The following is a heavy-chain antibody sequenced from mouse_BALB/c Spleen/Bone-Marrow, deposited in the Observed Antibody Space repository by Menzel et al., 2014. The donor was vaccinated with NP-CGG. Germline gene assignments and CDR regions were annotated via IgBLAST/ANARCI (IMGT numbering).Heavy chain of an antibody. D-gene: IGHD2-12*01. J-gene: IGHJ4*01. Sequence: QVQLQQPGAELVKPGASVKLSCKASGYTFTSYYMCWVKQRPGQGLEWIGEINPSNGGTNFNEKFKSEATLTVDKSSSTAYMSLSSLTSEDSAVYYCTRSRRAMDHWGQGTSVTVSS. V-gene: IGHV1S81*02. CDR3: TRSRRAMDH. CDR1: GYTFTSYY. CDR2: INPSNGGT.